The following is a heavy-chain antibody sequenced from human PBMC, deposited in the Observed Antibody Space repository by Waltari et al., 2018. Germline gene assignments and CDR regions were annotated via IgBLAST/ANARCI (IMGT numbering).Heavy chain of an antibody. CDR2: IYTSGST. V-gene: IGHV4-61*09. Sequence: QVQLQESGPGLVKPSQTLSHTCTVPGGSISSGSYYWSWIRQPAGKGLEWIGYIYTSGSTNYNPSLKSRVTISVDTSKNQFSLKLSSVTAADTAVYYCARDLGRLKGFWFDPWGQGTLVTVSS. CDR3: ARDLGRLKGFWFDP. CDR1: GGSISSGSYY. D-gene: IGHD3-16*01. J-gene: IGHJ5*02.